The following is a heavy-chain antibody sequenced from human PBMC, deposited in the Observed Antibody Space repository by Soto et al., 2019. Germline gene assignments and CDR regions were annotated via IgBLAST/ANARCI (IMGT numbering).Heavy chain of an antibody. J-gene: IGHJ4*02. D-gene: IGHD4-17*01. CDR3: ARSNGDYGDY. Sequence: QVQLQGSGPGLLKPSETLSLTCTVSGDSISSYYWCWIRQPPGKGLEWIGYIDYSGSTNYNPSHKTRVTISVDTSKNQSSLKLSSVTAADTAVYYCARSNGDYGDYWSRGTLVTVSS. CDR1: GDSISSYY. V-gene: IGHV4-59*01. CDR2: IDYSGST.